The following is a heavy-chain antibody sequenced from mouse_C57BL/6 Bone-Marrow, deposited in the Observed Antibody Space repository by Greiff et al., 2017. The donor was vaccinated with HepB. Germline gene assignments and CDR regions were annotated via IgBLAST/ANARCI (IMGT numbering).Heavy chain of an antibody. CDR1: GYTFTDYE. J-gene: IGHJ4*01. CDR3: TNYYYGSSAYAMDY. Sequence: VQLQQSGAELVRPGASVTLSCKASGYTFTDYEMHWVKQTPVHGLEWIGAIDPETGGTAYNQKFKGKAILTADKSSSTAYMELRSLTSEDSAVYYCTNYYYGSSAYAMDYWGQGTSVTVSS. CDR2: IDPETGGT. V-gene: IGHV1-15*01. D-gene: IGHD1-1*01.